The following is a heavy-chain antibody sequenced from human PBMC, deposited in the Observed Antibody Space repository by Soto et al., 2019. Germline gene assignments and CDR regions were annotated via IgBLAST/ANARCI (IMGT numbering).Heavy chain of an antibody. V-gene: IGHV1-2*04. D-gene: IGHD4-17*01. Sequence: QVQLVQSGAEVKKPGASVKVSCKAAGYTFTGYYMHWVRQAPGQGLEWMAWINPNSGGTNYAQKLQGWVTMTRDTSISTAYMEQSRLRSDDTTVYYWARATASINDYADYSRGFQYWGQGSLVTVSS. J-gene: IGHJ1*01. CDR2: INPNSGGT. CDR3: ARATASINDYADYSRGFQY. CDR1: GYTFTGYY.